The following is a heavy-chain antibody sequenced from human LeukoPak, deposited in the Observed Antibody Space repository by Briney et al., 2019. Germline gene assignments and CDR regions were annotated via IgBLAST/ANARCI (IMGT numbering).Heavy chain of an antibody. D-gene: IGHD6-6*01. CDR2: INTNTGKQ. CDR3: ATPTASSSSGKFDY. J-gene: IGHJ4*02. Sequence: ASVKVSCKASGYTFTSYAMNWVRQAPGQALERMGWINTNTGKQTYAQGFTGRFVFSLDSSVSTAYLQISSLKAEDTAVYYCATPTASSSSGKFDYWGQGTLVTVSS. CDR1: GYTFTSYA. V-gene: IGHV7-4-1*02.